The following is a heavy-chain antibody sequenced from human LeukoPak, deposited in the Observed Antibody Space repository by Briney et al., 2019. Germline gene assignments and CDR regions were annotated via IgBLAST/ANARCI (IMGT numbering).Heavy chain of an antibody. D-gene: IGHD3-10*01. J-gene: IGHJ6*02. Sequence: ASVKVSCKASGYTFTSYDINWVRQATGQGLEWVGWMNPNSGNPGYAQKFQGRVTMTRNTSISTAYMELSSLRSEDTAVYYCARGYGWFGELYVNHYYYYGMDVWGQGTTVTVSS. CDR3: ARGYGWFGELYVNHYYYYGMDV. CDR2: MNPNSGNP. V-gene: IGHV1-8*01. CDR1: GYTFTSYD.